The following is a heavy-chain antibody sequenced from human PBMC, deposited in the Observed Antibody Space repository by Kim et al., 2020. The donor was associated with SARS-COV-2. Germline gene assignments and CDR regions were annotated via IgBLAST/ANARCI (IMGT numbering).Heavy chain of an antibody. Sequence: GGSLRLSCAASGFTFSSYSMNWVRQAPGKGLEWVSAISGSGSNIYYADSVKGRFTISRDNAKNSLYLQMNSLRAEDTAVYYCARDWRPSGSYFGSYYYYYGVDVWGQGTPVTVSS. J-gene: IGHJ6*02. D-gene: IGHD1-26*01. CDR1: GFTFSSYS. V-gene: IGHV3-21*01. CDR3: ARDWRPSGSYFGSYYYYYGVDV. CDR2: ISGSGSNI.